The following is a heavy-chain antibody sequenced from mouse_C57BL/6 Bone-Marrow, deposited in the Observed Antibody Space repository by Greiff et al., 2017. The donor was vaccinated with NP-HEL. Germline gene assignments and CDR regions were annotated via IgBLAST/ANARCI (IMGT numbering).Heavy chain of an antibody. J-gene: IGHJ4*01. CDR2: ISYDGSN. D-gene: IGHD2-1*01. CDR1: GYSITSGYY. Sequence: EVKLLESGPGLVKPSQSLSLTCSVTGYSITSGYYWNWIRQFPGNKLEWMGYISYDGSNNYNPSLKNRISITRDTSKNQFFLKLNSVTTEDTATYYCARVDLLWRMDYWGQGTSVTVSS. CDR3: ARVDLLWRMDY. V-gene: IGHV3-6*01.